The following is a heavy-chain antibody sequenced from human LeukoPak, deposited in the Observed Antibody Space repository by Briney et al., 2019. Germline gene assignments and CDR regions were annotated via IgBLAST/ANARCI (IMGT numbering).Heavy chain of an antibody. V-gene: IGHV3-30-3*01. CDR1: GFTFSSYA. D-gene: IGHD5-12*01. J-gene: IGHJ4*02. Sequence: SGGSLRLSCAASGFTFSSYAMHWVRQAPGKGLEWVAVISYDGSNKYYADSVKGRFTISRDDSRNTLYLQMNSLRAEDTAVYYCARGVATPATFDYWGQGTLVTVSS. CDR3: ARGVATPATFDY. CDR2: ISYDGSNK.